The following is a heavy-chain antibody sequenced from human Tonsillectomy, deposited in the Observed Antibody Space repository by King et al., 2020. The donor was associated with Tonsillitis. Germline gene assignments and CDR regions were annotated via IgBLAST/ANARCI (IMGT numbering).Heavy chain of an antibody. CDR2: LSYDGSNK. CDR3: ARDPPGDFWTHFDY. Sequence: VQLVESGGGVVQPGSSLSLSCAASGFSFSSYAIHWVRQAPGQGLEWVALLSYDGSNKYYADAVKGRFTVSRDNSQNTLYLQMNSLRAEDTAVYYCARDPPGDFWTHFDYWGQGTLVTVSS. J-gene: IGHJ4*02. V-gene: IGHV3-30-3*01. CDR1: GFSFSSYA. D-gene: IGHD3-3*01.